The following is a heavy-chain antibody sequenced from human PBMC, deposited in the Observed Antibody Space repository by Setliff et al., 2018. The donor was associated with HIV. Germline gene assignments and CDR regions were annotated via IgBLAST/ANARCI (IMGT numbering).Heavy chain of an antibody. Sequence: SETLSLTCAVYGGSFINYYWSWIRQSPGKGLEWIGEIIHSGSTNYNPSLKSRVTISVDTSKNQFSLKLTSVTAADTAVYYCARGPVVVIPAPRWRWFDPWGRGTLVTVSS. J-gene: IGHJ5*02. CDR1: GGSFINYY. CDR2: IIHSGST. V-gene: IGHV4-34*01. CDR3: ARGPVVVIPAPRWRWFDP. D-gene: IGHD2-2*01.